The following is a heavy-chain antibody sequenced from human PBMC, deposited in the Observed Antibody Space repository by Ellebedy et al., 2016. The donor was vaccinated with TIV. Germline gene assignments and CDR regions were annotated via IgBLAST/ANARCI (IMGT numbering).Heavy chain of an antibody. V-gene: IGHV3-7*03. J-gene: IGHJ4*02. CDR3: VSAARGSNCCEAY. CDR1: GFTFSSFW. CDR2: INQVGNEK. D-gene: IGHD2-21*01. Sequence: PGGSLRLSCGASGFTFSSFWMGWVGRAPGKGLEWVATINQVGNEKYYEDSVKGRFTISRDNAKTSLYLQMNSLRAEDTAVYSCVSAARGSNCCEAYWGQGTLVTVSS.